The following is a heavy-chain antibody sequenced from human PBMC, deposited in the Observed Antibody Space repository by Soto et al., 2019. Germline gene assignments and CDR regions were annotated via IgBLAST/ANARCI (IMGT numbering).Heavy chain of an antibody. Sequence: PGGSLRLSCAASGFTFSSYATSWVRQAPGKGLEWVSAISGSGGGTYYADSVKGRFTISRDNSKNTLYLQMHSLRAEDTAVYYCAKGGYGDYRYFDLWDRGTLVTVSS. CDR2: ISGSGGGT. CDR1: GFTFSSYA. V-gene: IGHV3-23*01. CDR3: AKGGYGDYRYFDL. J-gene: IGHJ2*01. D-gene: IGHD4-17*01.